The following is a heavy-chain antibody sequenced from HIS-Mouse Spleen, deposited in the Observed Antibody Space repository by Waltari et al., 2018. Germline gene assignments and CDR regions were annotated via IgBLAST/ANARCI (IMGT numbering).Heavy chain of an antibody. D-gene: IGHD1-7*01. V-gene: IGHV3-30*04. Sequence: QVQLVESGGGVVQPGRSLRLSCAASGFTFSGYALPWVRQAPGKGLEWVAVISYDGSNKYYADSVKGRFTISRDNSKNTLYLQMNSLRAEDTAVYYCARGPNWNYAFDIWGQGTMVTVSS. CDR2: ISYDGSNK. CDR1: GFTFSGYA. J-gene: IGHJ3*02. CDR3: ARGPNWNYAFDI.